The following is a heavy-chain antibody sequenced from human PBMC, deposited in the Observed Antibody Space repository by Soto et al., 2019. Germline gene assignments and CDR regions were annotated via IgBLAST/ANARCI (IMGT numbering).Heavy chain of an antibody. CDR1: GFTFSSYA. D-gene: IGHD5-18*01. Sequence: EVQLLESGGGSVQPGGSLRLSCAASGFTFSSYAMSWVRQAPGKGLEWVSGVSGSGGSTYCVAYVKGRFTISRDNSKNTLYLQMNSLRAEDTAVYYCAKDFGYNYGYDAFDIWGQGTMVTVSS. CDR2: VSGSGGST. CDR3: AKDFGYNYGYDAFDI. J-gene: IGHJ3*02. V-gene: IGHV3-23*01.